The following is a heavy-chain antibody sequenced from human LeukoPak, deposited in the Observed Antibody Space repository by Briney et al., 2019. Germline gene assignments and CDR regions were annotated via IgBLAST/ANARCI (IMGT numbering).Heavy chain of an antibody. CDR1: GFTFGSYW. Sequence: PGGSLRLSCGASGFTFGSYWMSWVRQAPGKGLEWVASIKQDGYEKYYVDSVKGRFIISRDNAKNSLYVRMNSLRAEDTAIYYCARDGYCTGGSCYADYRGPGTLVTVSS. D-gene: IGHD2-15*01. CDR2: IKQDGYEK. J-gene: IGHJ4*02. CDR3: ARDGYCTGGSCYADY. V-gene: IGHV3-7*03.